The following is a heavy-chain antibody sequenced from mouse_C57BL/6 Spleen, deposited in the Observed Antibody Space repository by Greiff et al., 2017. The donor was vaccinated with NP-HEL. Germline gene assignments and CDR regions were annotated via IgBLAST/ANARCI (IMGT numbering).Heavy chain of an antibody. CDR3: AKEGPGSGAWFAY. CDR2: IYPGSGNT. D-gene: IGHD3-2*02. V-gene: IGHV1-76*01. J-gene: IGHJ3*01. Sequence: VQLQQSGAELVRPGASVKLSCKASGYTFADYYINWVRQRPGQGLEWIARIYPGSGNTYYNENFKGKATLTAEKSSSTAYMQLSSLTSEDSAVYCCAKEGPGSGAWFAYWGQGTLVTVSA. CDR1: GYTFADYY.